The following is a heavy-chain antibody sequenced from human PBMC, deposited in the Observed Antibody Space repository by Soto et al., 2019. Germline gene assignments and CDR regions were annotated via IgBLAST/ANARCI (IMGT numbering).Heavy chain of an antibody. J-gene: IGHJ3*02. CDR3: ASRERVDAFDI. V-gene: IGHV1-69*01. CDR1: GGSFSSNA. CDR2: IIPILGSA. D-gene: IGHD1-26*01. Sequence: QVQLVQSGAEVKKPGSSVKVSCKASGGSFSSNAISWVRQAPGQGLEWMGGIIPILGSANYAQKFQDRLTITADGSTTTTYMELNSLRSEDAAVYYCASRERVDAFDIWAKGHWSPSL.